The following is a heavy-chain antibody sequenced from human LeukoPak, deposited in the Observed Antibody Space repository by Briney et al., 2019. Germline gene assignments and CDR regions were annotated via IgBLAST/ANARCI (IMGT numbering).Heavy chain of an antibody. J-gene: IGHJ4*02. Sequence: PGGSLRLSCAASGFTVSSNYMSWVRQAPGKGLEWVSVIYSGGSTYYADSVKGRFTISRDNSKNTLYLQINSLRPEDTALYYCAQGYSSGWYPNWGQGTLVIVSS. V-gene: IGHV3-66*01. D-gene: IGHD6-19*01. CDR1: GFTVSSNY. CDR2: IYSGGST. CDR3: AQGYSSGWYPN.